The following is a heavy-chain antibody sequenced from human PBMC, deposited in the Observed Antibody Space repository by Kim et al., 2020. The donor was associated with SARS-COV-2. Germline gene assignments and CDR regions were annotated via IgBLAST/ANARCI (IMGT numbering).Heavy chain of an antibody. CDR3: ARVVQWELPYFDY. V-gene: IGHV1-69*13. J-gene: IGHJ4*02. CDR1: GGTFSRYA. D-gene: IGHD1-26*01. CDR2: IIRIFGTA. Sequence: SVKVSCKASGGTFSRYAIRWGRQAPGQGLEWMGGIIRIFGTANYEQKFQGRVTITADESTSTAYMELSSLRSEDTAVYYCARVVQWELPYFDYWGQGTMVTVSS.